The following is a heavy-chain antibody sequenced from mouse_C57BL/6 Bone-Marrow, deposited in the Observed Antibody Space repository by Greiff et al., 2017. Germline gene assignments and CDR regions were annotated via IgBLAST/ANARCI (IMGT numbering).Heavy chain of an antibody. J-gene: IGHJ3*01. CDR2: ISDGGSYT. CDR3: ARENYYYGSSPFAY. D-gene: IGHD1-1*01. V-gene: IGHV5-4*01. Sequence: DVQLVESGGGLVKPGGSLKLSCAASGFTFSSYAMSWVRQTPEKRLEWVATISDGGSYTYYPDNVKGRFTISRDNAKNNLYLQMSHLKSEDTAMYYCARENYYYGSSPFAYWGQGTLVTVSA. CDR1: GFTFSSYA.